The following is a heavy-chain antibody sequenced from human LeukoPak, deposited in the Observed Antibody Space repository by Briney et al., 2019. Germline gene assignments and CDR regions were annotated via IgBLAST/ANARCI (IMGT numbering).Heavy chain of an antibody. D-gene: IGHD1/OR15-1a*01. CDR3: ASILEQYYFDY. CDR2: IYYSGST. J-gene: IGHJ4*02. Sequence: SETLSLTCTVSGGSISSYYWSWIRQPPGKGLEWIGYIYYSGSTNYNPSLKSRVTISVDTSKNQFSLKLSSVTAADTAVYYCASILEQYYFDYWGQGTLVTVSS. V-gene: IGHV4-59*01. CDR1: GGSISSYY.